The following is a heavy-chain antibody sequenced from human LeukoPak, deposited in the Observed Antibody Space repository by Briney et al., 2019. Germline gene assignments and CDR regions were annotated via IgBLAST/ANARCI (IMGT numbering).Heavy chain of an antibody. CDR2: ISNTGGST. CDR1: GFTFSSYA. Sequence: GGSLRLSCAASGFTFSSYAMSWVRQAPGKGLEWVSVISNTGGSTFYAGSVKGRFTISRDNSKNTLYLQMNSLRAEDTAVYYCAKRASGSGTSLYYFDYWGQGTLVTVSS. CDR3: AKRASGSGTSLYYFDY. V-gene: IGHV3-23*01. J-gene: IGHJ4*02. D-gene: IGHD3-10*01.